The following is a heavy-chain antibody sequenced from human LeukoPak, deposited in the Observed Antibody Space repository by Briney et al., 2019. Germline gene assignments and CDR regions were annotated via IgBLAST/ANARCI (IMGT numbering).Heavy chain of an antibody. V-gene: IGHV3-21*01. CDR1: GFTFSSYS. Sequence: GGSLRLSCAASGFTFSSYSMNWVRQAPGKGLEWVSSISSSSSYIYYADSVKGRFTISRDNAKNSLYLQMNSLRAEDTAVHYCARGALVVVAATRNDYWGQGTLVTVSS. J-gene: IGHJ4*02. D-gene: IGHD2-15*01. CDR2: ISSSSSYI. CDR3: ARGALVVVAATRNDY.